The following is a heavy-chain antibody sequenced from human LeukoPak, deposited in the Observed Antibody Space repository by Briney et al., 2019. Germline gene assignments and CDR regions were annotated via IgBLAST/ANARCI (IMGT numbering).Heavy chain of an antibody. D-gene: IGHD3-16*02. Sequence: PGGSLRLSCAASGFTFSSYGMSWVRQAPGKGLEWVSAISGSGGSTYYADSVKGRFTISRDNSKNTLYLQMNSLRAEDTAVYYCANAYYDYVWGSYRRPAVPLGYWGQGTLVTVSS. CDR3: ANAYYDYVWGSYRRPAVPLGY. V-gene: IGHV3-23*01. CDR2: ISGSGGST. CDR1: GFTFSSYG. J-gene: IGHJ4*02.